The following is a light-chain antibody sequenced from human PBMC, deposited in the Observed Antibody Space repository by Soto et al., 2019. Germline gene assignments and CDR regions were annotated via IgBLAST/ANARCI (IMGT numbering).Light chain of an antibody. Sequence: DIVMTQSPDSLAVSLGERATINCKSSQSVLDSSNNKNYLAWYQQKPRQPPKLLIYWASTRESGVPDRFSGSGSGTDFTLTISSLQAEDVAVYYCQQYCATPWTFGQGTKVEIK. CDR2: WAS. CDR1: QSVLDSSNNKNY. V-gene: IGKV4-1*01. J-gene: IGKJ1*01. CDR3: QQYCATPWT.